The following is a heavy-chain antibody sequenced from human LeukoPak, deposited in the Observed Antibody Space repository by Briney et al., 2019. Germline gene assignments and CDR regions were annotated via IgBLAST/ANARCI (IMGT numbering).Heavy chain of an antibody. CDR1: GYTFNIYW. V-gene: IGHV5-51*01. CDR3: ARHLDSSSWYPPVGY. D-gene: IGHD6-13*01. Sequence: GESLKISCKGSGYTFNIYWIGWVRQMPGKGLEWMGIIYPSDSDIRYSPSFQGQVTISADKSISTAYLQWSSLKASDTAMYYCARHLDSSSWYPPVGYWGQGTLVTVSS. J-gene: IGHJ4*02. CDR2: IYPSDSDI.